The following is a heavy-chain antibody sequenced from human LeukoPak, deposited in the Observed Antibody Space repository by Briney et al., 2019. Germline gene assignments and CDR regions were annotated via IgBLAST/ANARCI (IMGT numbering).Heavy chain of an antibody. CDR3: ARGGARYLDS. Sequence: GGSLRLSCAASGFTFSSYWMHWVRQAPGKGLVWVAKMKEDGSDIHYVDSVRGRFTICRDNAKNSLCLQMSSLRVEDTAVYYCARGGARYLDSWGQGILVTVSS. CDR1: GFTFSSYW. D-gene: IGHD3-9*01. J-gene: IGHJ4*02. CDR2: MKEDGSDI. V-gene: IGHV3-7*01.